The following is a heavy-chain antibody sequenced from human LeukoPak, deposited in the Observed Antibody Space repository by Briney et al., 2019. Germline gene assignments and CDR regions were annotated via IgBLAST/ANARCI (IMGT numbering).Heavy chain of an antibody. CDR3: ARERLRTSDYYYMDV. CDR2: IYYSGST. J-gene: IGHJ6*03. V-gene: IGHV4-30-4*08. CDR1: GGSISSGDYY. D-gene: IGHD5-12*01. Sequence: SQTLSLTCTVSGGSISSGDYYWSWIRQPPGKGLEWIGYIYYSGSTYYNPSLKSRVTISVDTSKNQFSLKLSSVTAADTAVYYCARERLRTSDYYYMDVWGKGTTVTVSS.